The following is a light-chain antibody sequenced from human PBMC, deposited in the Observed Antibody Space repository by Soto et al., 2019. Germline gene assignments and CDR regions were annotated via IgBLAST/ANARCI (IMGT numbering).Light chain of an antibody. CDR1: SSNIGSNP. J-gene: IGLJ1*01. V-gene: IGLV1-44*01. CDR3: AAWDDSLNGYV. CDR2: TNT. Sequence: QSVLTQPPSVSGTPGQGVTISCSGSSSNIGSNPVTWCQHLPGTPPKLLIYTNTERPSGVRDRFSGSKSGTSASLAISGLQSEDEADYYCAAWDDSLNGYVFGTGTKLTVL.